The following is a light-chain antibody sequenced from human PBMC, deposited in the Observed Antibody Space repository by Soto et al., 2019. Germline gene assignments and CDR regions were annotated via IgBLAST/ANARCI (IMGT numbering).Light chain of an antibody. V-gene: IGKV3-11*01. Sequence: EIVLTQSPATLSLSPGERATLSCRASQSISSYLAWYQQKPGQAPRLLIYDASNRATGIPARFSGSGSGTDFTLTISSLEPEDCAVYYCQLRSNWPPALTFGGGTKVEIK. J-gene: IGKJ4*01. CDR3: QLRSNWPPALT. CDR2: DAS. CDR1: QSISSY.